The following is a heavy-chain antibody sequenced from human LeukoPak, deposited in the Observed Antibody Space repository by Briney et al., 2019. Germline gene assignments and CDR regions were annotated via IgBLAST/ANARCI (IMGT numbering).Heavy chain of an antibody. J-gene: IGHJ4*02. CDR1: GFTFDDYA. Sequence: GGPLRLSCAASGFTFDDYAMHWVRQAPGKGLEWVSGISWNSGSIGYADSVKGRFTISRDNAKNSLYLQMNSLRAEDTALYYCANPHYWGQGTLVTVSS. V-gene: IGHV3-9*01. CDR2: ISWNSGSI. CDR3: ANPHY.